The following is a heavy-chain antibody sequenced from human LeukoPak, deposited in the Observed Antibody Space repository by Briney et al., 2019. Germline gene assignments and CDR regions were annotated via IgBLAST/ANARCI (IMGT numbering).Heavy chain of an antibody. CDR3: AREGYYDSSGYNNWFDP. CDR1: GGSISSYY. V-gene: IGHV4-59*01. CDR2: IYYSGST. Sequence: PSETLSLTCTVSGGSISSYYWSWIRQPPGKGLEWIGYIYYSGSTNYNPSLKSRVTISVDTSKNQFSLKLSSVTAADTAVYYCAREGYYDSSGYNNWFDPWGQGTLVTASS. D-gene: IGHD3-22*01. J-gene: IGHJ5*02.